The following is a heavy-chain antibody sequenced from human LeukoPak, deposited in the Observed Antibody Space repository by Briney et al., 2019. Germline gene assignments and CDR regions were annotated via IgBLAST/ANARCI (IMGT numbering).Heavy chain of an antibody. CDR1: GYTFTDYY. D-gene: IGHD3-16*01. CDR3: ARDIWNLRLIYY. V-gene: IGHV1-2*02. J-gene: IGHJ4*02. CDR2: INPNSSDT. Sequence: ASVKVSCKASGYTFTDYYLHWVRQAPGQGLEWMGWINPNSSDTKYAQNFQGRVTMTGDTSISTAYMELSGLTSDDTAVYYCARDIWNLRLIYYWGQGTLVTVSS.